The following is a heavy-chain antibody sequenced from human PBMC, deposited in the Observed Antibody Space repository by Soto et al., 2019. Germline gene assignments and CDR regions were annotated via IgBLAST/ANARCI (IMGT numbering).Heavy chain of an antibody. Sequence: ASVKVSCKASGYTFTGYYMHWVRQAPGQGLEWMGWINPNSGGTNYAQKFQGRVTMTRDTSISTAYMELSRLRSDDTAVYYCASVRQQLVRYYYGMDVWGKGPTVIVSS. D-gene: IGHD6-13*01. V-gene: IGHV1-2*02. CDR2: INPNSGGT. J-gene: IGHJ6*04. CDR3: ASVRQQLVRYYYGMDV. CDR1: GYTFTGYY.